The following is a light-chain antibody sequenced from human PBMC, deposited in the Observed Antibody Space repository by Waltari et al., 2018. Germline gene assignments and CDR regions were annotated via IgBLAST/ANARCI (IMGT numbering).Light chain of an antibody. V-gene: IGKV1-12*01. CDR3: LQYNSRPLT. CDR1: QSISSW. CDR2: KAS. Sequence: DIQMTQSPSSLSASVGDTVTITCRASQSISSWLVWYQQKPGKAPKLLIYKASSLQSGVPSRFSGSGSGTDFTLTISSLQPEDFATYYCLQYNSRPLTFGGGTKVKIK. J-gene: IGKJ4*01.